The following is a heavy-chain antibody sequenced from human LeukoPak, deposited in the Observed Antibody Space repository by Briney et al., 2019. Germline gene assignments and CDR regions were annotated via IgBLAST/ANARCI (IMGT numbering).Heavy chain of an antibody. D-gene: IGHD3-10*01. Sequence: SETLSLTCAVYGGSFSGYYWSWIRQPPGKGLEWIGEVNHSGSTNYNPSLKSRVTISVDTSKNRFSLKLSSVTAADTAVYYCARSRYYGSGSYYMFDYWGQGTLVTVSS. CDR2: VNHSGST. V-gene: IGHV4-34*01. CDR1: GGSFSGYY. CDR3: ARSRYYGSGSYYMFDY. J-gene: IGHJ4*02.